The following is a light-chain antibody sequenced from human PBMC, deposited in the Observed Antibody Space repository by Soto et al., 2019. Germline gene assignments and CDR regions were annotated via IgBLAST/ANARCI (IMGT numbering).Light chain of an antibody. CDR1: HSCRGL. J-gene: IGKJ5*01. V-gene: IGKV3-11*01. CDR2: DSY. Sequence: EVVLTQAPLTLSLSPGDRATLSCRASHSCRGLLAWYQQKPGHAPILLIYDSYNRATVIPPRFSGSGSGEDFTITISSLDPEDAAVYYCQQRHMLPITFGQGTRLEIK. CDR3: QQRHMLPIT.